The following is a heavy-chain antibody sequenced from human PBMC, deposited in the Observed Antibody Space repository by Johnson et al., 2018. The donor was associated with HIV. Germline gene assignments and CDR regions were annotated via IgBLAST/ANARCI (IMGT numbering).Heavy chain of an antibody. CDR1: GFTFSTYA. J-gene: IGHJ3*01. CDR2: IGGSGGTT. Sequence: VQLVESGGGLAQPGGSLRLSCAASGFTFSTYAMTWVRQAPGRGLEWVSTIGGSGGTTYYADSVKGRFTISRDSSKNTVYLHMDSLRVGDTAMYYCAKYGGGQGTMVTVSS. V-gene: IGHV3-23*04. CDR3: AKYG. D-gene: IGHD3-10*01.